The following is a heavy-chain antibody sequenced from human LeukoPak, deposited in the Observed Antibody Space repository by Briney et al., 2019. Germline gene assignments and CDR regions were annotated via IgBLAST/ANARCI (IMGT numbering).Heavy chain of an antibody. J-gene: IGHJ4*02. CDR2: IYTSGST. D-gene: IGHD1-26*01. V-gene: IGHV4-61*02. CDR3: ARVRLGIYRVDY. Sequence: SETLSLTCTVSGGSISSGSYYWSWIRQPAGKGLEWIGRIYTSGSTKYNPSLKSRVTISVDTSKNQFSLKLSSVTAADPAVYYCARVRLGIYRVDYWGQGTLVTVS. CDR1: GGSISSGSYY.